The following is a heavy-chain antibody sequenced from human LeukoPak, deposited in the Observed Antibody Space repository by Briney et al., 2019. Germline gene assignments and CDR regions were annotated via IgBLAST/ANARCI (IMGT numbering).Heavy chain of an antibody. J-gene: IGHJ4*02. CDR1: RDSATSSY. D-gene: IGHD2-15*01. Sequence: PSETLSLSPAVSRDSATSSYWSWIRQRPGKSLGWSGYVSSDGTIHGTLSLRSRLSMSTDTVQNDISLILTSVTAEDTTIYYCARLDCIVEGCYNHWGRGTLVTVAS. CDR3: ARLDCIVEGCYNH. V-gene: IGHV4-59*08. CDR2: VSSDGTI.